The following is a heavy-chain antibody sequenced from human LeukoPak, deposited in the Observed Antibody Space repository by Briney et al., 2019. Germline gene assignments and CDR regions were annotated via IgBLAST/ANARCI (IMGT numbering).Heavy chain of an antibody. CDR1: GFTFSNYM. V-gene: IGHV3-74*01. D-gene: IGHD1-20*01. CDR3: LRDLNWSLDQ. J-gene: IGHJ4*02. CDR2: IKSDGITI. Sequence: GGSLRLSCAASGFTFSNYMMHWVRQAPGKGLVWVSRIKSDGITITYADSVKGRFTISRDNAKNTLYLQMNSLRAEDTAVYYCLRDLNWSLDQWGQGTLVTVSP.